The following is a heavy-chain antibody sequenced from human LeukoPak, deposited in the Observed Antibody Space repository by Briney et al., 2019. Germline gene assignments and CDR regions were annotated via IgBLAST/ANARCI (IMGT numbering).Heavy chain of an antibody. V-gene: IGHV3-21*01. D-gene: IGHD6-13*01. CDR3: AKDSSSSWFGGDSQ. CDR2: ISSSSYI. CDR1: GFTFSSYS. J-gene: IGHJ4*02. Sequence: PGGSLRLSCAASGFTFSSYSMNWVRQAPGKGLEWVSSISSSSYIYYADSVKGRFTISRDNSKNTLYLQMNSLRAEDTAVYYCAKDSSSSWFGGDSQWGQGTLVTVSS.